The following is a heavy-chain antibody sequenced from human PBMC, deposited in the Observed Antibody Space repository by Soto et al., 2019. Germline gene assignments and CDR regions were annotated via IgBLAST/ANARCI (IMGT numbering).Heavy chain of an antibody. Sequence: PGGSLRLSCAASGFTFSSDYAMHWVRQAPGKGLEWVALILYDGTNKYRSDSVKGRFTISRDNSKNTLYLQMNSLRDEDTAVYYCASERTRGWYQFDYWGQGTLVTVSS. J-gene: IGHJ4*02. CDR1: GFTFSSDYA. V-gene: IGHV3-30*04. D-gene: IGHD6-19*01. CDR3: ASERTRGWYQFDY. CDR2: ILYDGTNK.